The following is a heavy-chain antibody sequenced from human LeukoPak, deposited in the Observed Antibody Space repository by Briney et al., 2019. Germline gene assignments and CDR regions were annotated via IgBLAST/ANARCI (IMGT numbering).Heavy chain of an antibody. J-gene: IGHJ6*02. CDR3: ARDLDTARWDYYGMDV. Sequence: PSETLSLTCTVSGGSISNNNYYWAWIRQPPGKGLEWIGYIYDSGSTKYNPSLKSRVTISVDTSKNQFSLKLSSVTAADTGVYYCARDLDTARWDYYGMDVWGQGTTVTVSS. D-gene: IGHD5-18*01. V-gene: IGHV4-61*01. CDR2: IYDSGST. CDR1: GGSISNNNYY.